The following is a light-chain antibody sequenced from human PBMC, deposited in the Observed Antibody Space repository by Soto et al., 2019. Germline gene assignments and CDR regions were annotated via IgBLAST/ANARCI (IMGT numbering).Light chain of an antibody. CDR1: SSNIGAGYD. V-gene: IGLV1-40*01. J-gene: IGLJ1*01. CDR2: GNS. Sequence: QSVLTQPPSVSGVPGQRVTISCTGSSSNIGAGYDVHWYQQLPGTAPKLLIYGNSNRPSGVPDRFSGSKSGTSASQAITGLQAEDEADYYCQSYDSSLSSYVFGTGTKLTVL. CDR3: QSYDSSLSSYV.